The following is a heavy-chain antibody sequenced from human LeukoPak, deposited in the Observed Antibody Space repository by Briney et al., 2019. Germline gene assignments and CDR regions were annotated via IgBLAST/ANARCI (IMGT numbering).Heavy chain of an antibody. J-gene: IGHJ4*02. CDR3: ASFPPYEAAAPHY. Sequence: GGSLRLSCAGSGFTFRSYAMHWVRQAPGNGLHWVAVISYDGSNKYYADSVKGRFTISRDNSKNTLYLQMNSLRAEDTAAHYCASFPPYEAAAPHYWGQGTLVTVSS. V-gene: IGHV3-30*01. CDR2: ISYDGSNK. CDR1: GFTFRSYA. D-gene: IGHD6-13*01.